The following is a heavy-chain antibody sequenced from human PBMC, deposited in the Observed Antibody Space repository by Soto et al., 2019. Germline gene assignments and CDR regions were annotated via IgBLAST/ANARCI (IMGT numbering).Heavy chain of an antibody. V-gene: IGHV4-34*01. CDR1: SGSFSGYY. CDR2: INHSGST. CDR3: ARGLYFDWLLPNWFDP. Sequence: ASQTQSLTCAVDSGSFSGYYWSLIRQPPGKGLEWIGEINHSGSTNYNPSLKSRVTISVDTSKNQFSLKLSSVTAADTAVYYCARGLYFDWLLPNWFDPWGQGTLVTVFS. D-gene: IGHD3-9*01. J-gene: IGHJ5*02.